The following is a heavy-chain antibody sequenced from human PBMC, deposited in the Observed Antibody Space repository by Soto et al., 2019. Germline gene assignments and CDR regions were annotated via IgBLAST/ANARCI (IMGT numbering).Heavy chain of an antibody. J-gene: IGHJ6*02. CDR3: ARDGRWFGELLVYYYYYGMDV. Sequence: PGGSLRLSCAASGFTFSSYAMHWVRQAPCKGLEWVAVISYDGSNKYYADSVKGRFTISRDNSKNTLYLQMNSLRAEDTAVYYCARDGRWFGELLVYYYYYGMDVWGQGTTVTVSS. CDR1: GFTFSSYA. CDR2: ISYDGSNK. D-gene: IGHD3-10*01. V-gene: IGHV3-30-3*01.